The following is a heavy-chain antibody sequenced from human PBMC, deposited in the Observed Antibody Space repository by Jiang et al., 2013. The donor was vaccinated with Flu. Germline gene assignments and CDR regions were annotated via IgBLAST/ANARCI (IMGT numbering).Heavy chain of an antibody. V-gene: IGHV1-69*01. Sequence: SGAEVKKPGSSVKVSCKTSRGTFSSYAITWVRQAPGQGLEWMGGIIPFFGTANYAQKLQDRIIITADESTSTAYMELSSLRSEDTAVYYCARGNYSSTDAFDIWGQGTMVTVSS. D-gene: IGHD6-13*01. CDR1: RGTFSSYA. CDR2: IIPFFGTA. J-gene: IGHJ3*02. CDR3: ARGNYSSTDAFDI.